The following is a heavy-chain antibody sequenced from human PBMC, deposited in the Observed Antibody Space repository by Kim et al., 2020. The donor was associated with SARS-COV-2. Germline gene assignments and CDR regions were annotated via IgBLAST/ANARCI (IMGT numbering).Heavy chain of an antibody. CDR2: IYSGGST. J-gene: IGHJ6*02. D-gene: IGHD4-17*01. V-gene: IGHV3-53*01. Sequence: GGSLRLSCAASGFTVSSNYMSWVRQAPGKGLEWVSVIYSGGSTYYADSVKGRFTISRDNSKNTLYLQMNSLRAEDTAVYYCSTVTTHYYYYGMDVWGQGT. CDR1: GFTVSSNY. CDR3: STVTTHYYYYGMDV.